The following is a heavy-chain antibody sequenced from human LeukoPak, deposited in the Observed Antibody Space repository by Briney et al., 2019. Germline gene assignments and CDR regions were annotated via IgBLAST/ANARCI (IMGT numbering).Heavy chain of an antibody. J-gene: IGHJ4*02. V-gene: IGHV3-20*04. CDR3: ASVPDDASGNSRYYFKT. CDR1: GFRLDSFG. D-gene: IGHD3-22*01. CDR2: SEWNGGRR. Sequence: TGGSLRLSCGVSGFRLDSFGMRWVAQVRGKGLEWVSCSEWNGGRREYADSVKGRFNISRDNAKNSLYLQMKNLRAEDTALYYCASVPDDASGNSRYYFKTWGEGTLVTVSS.